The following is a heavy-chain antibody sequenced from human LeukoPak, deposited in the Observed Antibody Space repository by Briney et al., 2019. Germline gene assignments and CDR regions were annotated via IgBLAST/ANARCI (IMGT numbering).Heavy chain of an antibody. CDR3: ARHGLLYYDFWSGYYNWFDP. D-gene: IGHD3-3*01. CDR2: TYYSGST. V-gene: IGHV4-39*01. CDR1: GFTFSSYSMN. Sequence: GSLRLSCAASGFTFSSYSMNWVRQAPGKGLEWIGSTYYSGSTYYNPSLKSRVTISVDTSKNQFSLKLSSVTAADTAVYYCARHGLLYYDFWSGYYNWFDPWGQGTLVTVSS. J-gene: IGHJ5*02.